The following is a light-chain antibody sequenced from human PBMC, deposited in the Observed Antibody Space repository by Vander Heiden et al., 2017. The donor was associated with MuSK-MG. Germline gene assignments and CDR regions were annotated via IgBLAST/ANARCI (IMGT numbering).Light chain of an antibody. CDR3: QAWDSNTVV. V-gene: IGLV3-1*01. CDR2: QDS. CDR1: KLGDKF. Sequence: SSELTQPTSVSVSPGQTASITCSGAKLGDKFACWSQQNPGQSPVLVIYQDSKRPSGIPERFSGSNSGNTATLTISGTQAMDEAQYYCQAWDSNTVVFGGGTKLTVL. J-gene: IGLJ2*01.